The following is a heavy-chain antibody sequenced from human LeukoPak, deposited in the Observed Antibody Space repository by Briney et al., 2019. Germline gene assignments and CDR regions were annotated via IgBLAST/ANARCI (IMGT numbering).Heavy chain of an antibody. D-gene: IGHD4-17*01. V-gene: IGHV3-23*01. CDR1: GFTFSSYA. J-gene: IGHJ4*02. CDR3: AKGHGDYFDY. Sequence: PGGALRLSCAASGFTFSSYAMSWVRQAPGKGLEGVSAISGSGGSTYYADSVRGRFTISRDNSKNTLYLQMNSLRAEDTAVYYCAKGHGDYFDYWGQGTLVTVSS. CDR2: ISGSGGST.